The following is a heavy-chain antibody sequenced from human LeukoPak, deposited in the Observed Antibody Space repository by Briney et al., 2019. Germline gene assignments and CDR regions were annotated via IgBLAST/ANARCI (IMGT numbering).Heavy chain of an antibody. V-gene: IGHV3-15*01. D-gene: IGHD5-18*01. Sequence: GGSLRLSCAASGIAFSKAWMSWVRQAPGKGLEWVGRIKSKTDGGTTDYASPVNGGFIISRDDSKNTLYLQMDSLKTEDTAVYYCIIDGFLQRWFLDYWGQGTLVTVSS. CDR3: IIDGFLQRWFLDY. CDR2: IKSKTDGGTT. J-gene: IGHJ4*02. CDR1: GIAFSKAW.